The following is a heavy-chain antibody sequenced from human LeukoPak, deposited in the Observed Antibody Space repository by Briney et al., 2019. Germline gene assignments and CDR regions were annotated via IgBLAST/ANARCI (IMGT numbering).Heavy chain of an antibody. D-gene: IGHD2-2*01. CDR1: GGSISSYY. V-gene: IGHV4-4*07. Sequence: PSETLSLTCTVSGGSISSYYWSWIRQPAGKGLEWIGRIYTSGSTNYNPSLKSRVTISVDTSKNQFSLKLSSVTAADTAVYYCARGKYQLLSSWFDPWGQGTLVTVSS. CDR3: ARGKYQLLSSWFDP. CDR2: IYTSGST. J-gene: IGHJ5*02.